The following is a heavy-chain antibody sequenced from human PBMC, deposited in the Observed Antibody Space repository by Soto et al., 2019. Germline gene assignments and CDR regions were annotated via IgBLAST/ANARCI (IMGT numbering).Heavy chain of an antibody. Sequence: QVQLVQSGAEVKKPGSSVKVSCKASGGTFSSNTVSGVRQAPVQGLEWMGRIIPMLGITTYTQKFQGRVTISADKTTSTAYIFLGSLTYEDTTLYYCTIYTPVDAFEIWGQGRMVTVSS. CDR2: IIPMLGIT. J-gene: IGHJ3*02. V-gene: IGHV1-69*02. CDR1: GGTFSSNT. CDR3: TIYTPVDAFEI.